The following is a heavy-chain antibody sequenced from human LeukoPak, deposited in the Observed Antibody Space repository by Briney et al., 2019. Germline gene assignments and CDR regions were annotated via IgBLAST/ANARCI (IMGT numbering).Heavy chain of an antibody. CDR3: ARDGADCSSTSCYLSDY. CDR2: IKSKTDGGTT. CDR1: GFTFSNAW. Sequence: GGSLRLSCAASGFTFSNAWMSWVRQAPGKGLEWVGRIKSKTDGGTTDYAAPVKGRFTISRDDSKNTLYLQMNSLRAEDTAVYYCARDGADCSSTSCYLSDYWGQGTLVTVSS. J-gene: IGHJ4*02. D-gene: IGHD2-2*01. V-gene: IGHV3-15*01.